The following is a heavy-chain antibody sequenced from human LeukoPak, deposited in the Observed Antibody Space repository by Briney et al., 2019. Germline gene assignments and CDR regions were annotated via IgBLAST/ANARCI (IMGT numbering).Heavy chain of an antibody. CDR3: AREERYGDYEVGYYYYGMDV. D-gene: IGHD4-17*01. CDR1: GGTFSSYA. V-gene: IGHV1-69*06. Sequence: GSSVKVSCKASGGTFSSYAISWVRQAPGQGLEWMGGIIPIFGTANYAQKFQGRVTITADKSTSTAYMELSSLRSEDTAVYYCAREERYGDYEVGYYYYGMDVWGKGTTVTVSS. CDR2: IIPIFGTA. J-gene: IGHJ6*04.